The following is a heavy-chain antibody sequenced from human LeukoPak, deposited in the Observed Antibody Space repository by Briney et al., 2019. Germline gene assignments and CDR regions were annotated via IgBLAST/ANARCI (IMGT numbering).Heavy chain of an antibody. CDR1: GFTFDDYA. J-gene: IGHJ6*02. D-gene: IGHD6-13*01. CDR2: ISWNSGSI. V-gene: IGHV3-9*01. CDR3: AKDSGLAAAGTGYYYYYGMDV. Sequence: PGGSLRLSCAASGFTFDDYAMHWVRQAPGKGLEWVSGISWNSGSIGYADSVKGRFTISRDNAKNSLYLQMNSLRAEDTALYYCAKDSGLAAAGTGYYYYYGMDVWGQGTTVTVSS.